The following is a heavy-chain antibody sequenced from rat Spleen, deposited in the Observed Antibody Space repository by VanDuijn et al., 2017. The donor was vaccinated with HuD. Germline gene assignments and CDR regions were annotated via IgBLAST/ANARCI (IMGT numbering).Heavy chain of an antibody. V-gene: IGHV5S13*01. Sequence: EVQLVESGGGLVQPGRSLKLSCTASGFIFSNSGMAWVRQAPTKGLEWVTSISSGGDKTYYRDSVKGRFTISRENANNTLYLQMDSPRSEDTATYYCVRLYNNHGYWYFDFWGPGTMVTVSS. D-gene: IGHD1-5*01. CDR2: ISSGGDKT. CDR1: GFIFSNSG. J-gene: IGHJ1*01. CDR3: VRLYNNHGYWYFDF.